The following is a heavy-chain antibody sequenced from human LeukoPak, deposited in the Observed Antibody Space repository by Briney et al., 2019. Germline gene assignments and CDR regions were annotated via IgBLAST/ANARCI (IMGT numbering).Heavy chain of an antibody. CDR1: GFTFSSYA. V-gene: IGHV3-23*01. CDR3: AKISYYDFWSGYYVS. CDR2: ISGSGGST. D-gene: IGHD3-3*01. J-gene: IGHJ4*02. Sequence: PGGSLRLSCAASGFTFSSYAMSWVRQAPGKGLEWVSAISGSGGSTYYADSVKGRFTISRDNSKNTLYLQMNSLRAEDTAVYYCAKISYYDFWSGYYVSRGQGTLVTVSS.